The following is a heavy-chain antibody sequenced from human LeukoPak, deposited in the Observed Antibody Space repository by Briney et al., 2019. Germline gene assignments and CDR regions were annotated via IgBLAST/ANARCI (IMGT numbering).Heavy chain of an antibody. J-gene: IGHJ6*03. D-gene: IGHD6-6*01. V-gene: IGHV4-34*01. CDR3: ARGGYSSSSRGHYYYYMGV. Sequence: PSETLSLTCAVYGGSFSGYYWNWIRQPPGKGREWIGEINHSGSTNYNPSLKSRVTLSVDTSKNHFSLKLTSVTAADTAVYYCARGGYSSSSRGHYYYYMGVWGKGTTVTVSS. CDR2: INHSGST. CDR1: GGSFSGYY.